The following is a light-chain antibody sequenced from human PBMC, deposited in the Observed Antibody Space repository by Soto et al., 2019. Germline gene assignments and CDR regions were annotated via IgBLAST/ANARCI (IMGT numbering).Light chain of an antibody. CDR2: DVT. CDR3: CSYACSHYV. J-gene: IGLJ1*01. CDR1: SSDVGGYNY. Sequence: QSALTQPRSVSGSPGQSVTISCTGTSSDVGGYNYVSWYQQHPGKAPKIMTYDVTMRPSGVPDRFSGSKSGNTASLTISGLQAEDEADYYCCSYACSHYVFGTGTKLTVL. V-gene: IGLV2-11*01.